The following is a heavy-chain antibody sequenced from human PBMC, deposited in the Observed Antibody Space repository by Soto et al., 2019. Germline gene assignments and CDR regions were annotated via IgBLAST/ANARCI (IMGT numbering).Heavy chain of an antibody. CDR1: GFIFSGYA. CDR2: ISYDGNTQ. CDR3: AKETNAYEINY. Sequence: QVQLVESGGGVVQPGRSLRLSCAASGFIFSGYAMHWVRQAPGKGLEWVAVISYDGNTQYYADSVRGRFTVSRDYSNNMLSVQMDNLRDDDTAMYYCAKETNAYEINYWGQGALVTVSS. V-gene: IGHV3-30-3*01. J-gene: IGHJ4*02. D-gene: IGHD3-9*01.